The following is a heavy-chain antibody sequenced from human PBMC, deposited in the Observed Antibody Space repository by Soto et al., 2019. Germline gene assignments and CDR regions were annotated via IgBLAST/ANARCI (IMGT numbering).Heavy chain of an antibody. CDR1: GYTFTGYY. D-gene: IGHD3-16*01. CDR2: INPNSGGT. J-gene: IGHJ6*02. CDR3: ARTPLGGFYYYGMDV. V-gene: IGHV1-2*02. Sequence: ASVKVSCKASGYTFTGYYMHWVRQAPGQGLEWMGWINPNSGGTNYAQKFQGRVTMTRDTSISTAYMELSRLRSDDTAVYYCARTPLGGFYYYGMDVWGQGTTVT.